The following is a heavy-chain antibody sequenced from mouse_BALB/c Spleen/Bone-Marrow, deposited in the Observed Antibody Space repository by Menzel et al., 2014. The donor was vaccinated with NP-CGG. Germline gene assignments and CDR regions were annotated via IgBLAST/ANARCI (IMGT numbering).Heavy chain of an antibody. CDR2: INPSTGYT. Sequence: VKLMESGAELAKPGASVKMSCKASGYTFTSYWMYWIKQRPGQGLEWIGYINPSTGYTEYNQKFKDKATLTADKSSNSAYMQLSSLTSEDSAVYYCARKGYGNYHYYAMDYWGQGTSVTVSS. CDR3: ARKGYGNYHYYAMDY. D-gene: IGHD2-1*01. CDR1: GYTFTSYW. J-gene: IGHJ4*01. V-gene: IGHV1-7*01.